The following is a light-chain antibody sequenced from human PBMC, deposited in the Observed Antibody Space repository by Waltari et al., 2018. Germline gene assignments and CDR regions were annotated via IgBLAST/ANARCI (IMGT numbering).Light chain of an antibody. Sequence: ETVLTQSPATLSLSPGERATLSCRASQSVTSWLAWYQQKPGQAPRLLIYDASNRASGIPARFIVSGSGTYFTLTSSSLEPEDFAVYYCQQRDNWPPVYTFGQGTKLEIK. CDR3: QQRDNWPPVYT. CDR1: QSVTSW. CDR2: DAS. J-gene: IGKJ2*01. V-gene: IGKV3-11*01.